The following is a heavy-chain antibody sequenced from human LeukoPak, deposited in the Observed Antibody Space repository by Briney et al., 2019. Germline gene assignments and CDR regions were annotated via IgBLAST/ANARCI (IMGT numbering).Heavy chain of an antibody. D-gene: IGHD6-19*01. CDR2: IYYSGST. Sequence: SETLSLTCTVSGGSISSYYWSWLRQPPGKGLEWIGYIYYSGSTNYNPPLKSRCTISVDTSKNQLSLKLSSVTAADTAVYYCARDRPSIAVARYYFDYWGQGTLVTVSS. V-gene: IGHV4-59*12. J-gene: IGHJ4*02. CDR3: ARDRPSIAVARYYFDY. CDR1: GGSISSYY.